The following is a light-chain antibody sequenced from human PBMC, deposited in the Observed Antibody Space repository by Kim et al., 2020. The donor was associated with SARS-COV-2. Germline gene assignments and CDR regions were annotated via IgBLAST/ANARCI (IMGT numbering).Light chain of an antibody. Sequence: ASVGDRVTITCRASETISSYLDWYQQQPGKAPKLLIFAASRLQSGVPSSFSGSGSGTDFTLTISSLQPEDFATYYCHQCYSTPRTFGQGTKVDIK. CDR3: HQCYSTPRT. V-gene: IGKV1-39*01. CDR2: AAS. CDR1: ETISSY. J-gene: IGKJ1*01.